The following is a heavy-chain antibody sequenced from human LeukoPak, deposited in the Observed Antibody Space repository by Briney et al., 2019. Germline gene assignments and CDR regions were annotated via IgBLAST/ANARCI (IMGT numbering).Heavy chain of an antibody. Sequence: GGSLRLSCAASGFTFRSYEMNWVRQAPGKGMEWVSYISGSGGIIYYAGSVRGRFTISRDNARNSLFLQMNSLRADDTAVYYCATGGRGSYRFDDWGQGTLVTVSS. D-gene: IGHD1-26*01. CDR1: GFTFRSYE. V-gene: IGHV3-48*03. CDR3: ATGGRGSYRFDD. J-gene: IGHJ4*02. CDR2: ISGSGGII.